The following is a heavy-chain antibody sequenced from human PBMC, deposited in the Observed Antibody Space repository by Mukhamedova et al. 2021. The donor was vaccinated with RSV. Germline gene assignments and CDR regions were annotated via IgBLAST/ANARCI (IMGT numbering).Heavy chain of an antibody. D-gene: IGHD3-10*01. CDR3: ARDPMVRGSGCGY. J-gene: IGHJ4*02. Sequence: GQGHEWMGWISAYNGNTNYAQKLQGRVTMTTDTSTSTAYMELRSLRSDDTAVDYCARDPMVRGSGCGYCGEGTVV. V-gene: IGHV1-18*01. CDR2: ISAYNGNT.